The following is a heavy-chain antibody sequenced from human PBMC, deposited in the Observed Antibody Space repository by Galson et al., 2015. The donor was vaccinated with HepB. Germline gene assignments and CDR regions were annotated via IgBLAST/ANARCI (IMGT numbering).Heavy chain of an antibody. D-gene: IGHD3-9*01. CDR1: GFTFADFT. V-gene: IGHV3-43*01. Sequence: SLRLSCAASGFTFADFTMHWVRQAPGKGLEWVSLINCNGGSTDYGDPVKGRFTISRDNNKDSLYLQMNGLRTEDTALYYCVKGALRYFDWFPPFDNWGQGTLVTVSS. CDR3: VKGALRYFDWFPPFDN. CDR2: INCNGGST. J-gene: IGHJ4*02.